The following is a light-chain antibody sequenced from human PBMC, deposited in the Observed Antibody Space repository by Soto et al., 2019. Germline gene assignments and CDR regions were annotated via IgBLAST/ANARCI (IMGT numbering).Light chain of an antibody. CDR3: CSYAGSSTFDVV. Sequence: QSALTQPASVSGSPGQSITISCTATSSDVGSYNLVSWYQQHPGKAPKLMIYEGSKRPSGVSNRFSGSKSGNTASLIISGLQAEDEADYYCCSYAGSSTFDVVFGGGTKLTVL. J-gene: IGLJ2*01. CDR1: SSDVGSYNL. CDR2: EGS. V-gene: IGLV2-23*03.